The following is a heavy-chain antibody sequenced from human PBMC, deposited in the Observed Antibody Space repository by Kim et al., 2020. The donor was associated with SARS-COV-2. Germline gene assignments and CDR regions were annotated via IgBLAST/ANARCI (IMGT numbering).Heavy chain of an antibody. V-gene: IGHV3-30-3*01. CDR1: GFTFNSYA. D-gene: IGHD7-27*01. CDR2: ISYDGTTK. J-gene: IGHJ6*03. Sequence: GGSLRLSCAASGFTFNSYALHWVRQAPGGDLEWLTLISYDGTTKYYADSVKGRFTISRDNSKNTVDLQMNSLRAEDTAIYYCARSFDHLGFYYYMDVWG. CDR3: ARSFDHLGFYYYMDV.